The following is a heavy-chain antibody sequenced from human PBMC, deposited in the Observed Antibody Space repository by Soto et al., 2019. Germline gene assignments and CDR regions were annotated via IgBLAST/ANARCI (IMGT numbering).Heavy chain of an antibody. V-gene: IGHV4-59*02. Sequence: LCGGAVSGSYWSWIRQPPGKGLEWIGYTYHSGSAKYNPSLKSRITMSVDTSKNQFSLNLSSVTAADTAVYYCARDQSGTQYFDLWGRGTLVIVSS. CDR2: TYHSGSA. D-gene: IGHD1-7*01. CDR3: ARDQSGTQYFDL. CDR1: GGAVSGSY. J-gene: IGHJ2*01.